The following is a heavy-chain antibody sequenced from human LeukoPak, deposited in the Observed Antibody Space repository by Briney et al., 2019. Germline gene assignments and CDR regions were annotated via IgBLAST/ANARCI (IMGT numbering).Heavy chain of an antibody. CDR2: IRNSGTSS. J-gene: IGHJ6*02. D-gene: IGHD3-3*01. CDR3: ARDVFWSGYYPYYYGMDV. Sequence: GGSLRLSCAASGFTFNTFAMSWVRQAPGKGLEWVSAIRNSGTSSYYADSVKGRFTISRDNPKNTLYLQMTSLRAEDTAVYYCARDVFWSGYYPYYYGMDVWGQGTTVTVSS. CDR1: GFTFNTFA. V-gene: IGHV3-23*01.